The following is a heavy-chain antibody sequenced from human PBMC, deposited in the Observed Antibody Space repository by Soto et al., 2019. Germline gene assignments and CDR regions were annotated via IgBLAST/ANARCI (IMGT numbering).Heavy chain of an antibody. Sequence: GGSLRLSCEASGFTLSSYSVNWARQAPGQGLEWVSYISSSSSTIYYADSVKGRFTISRDNAKNSLKLSSVTAADTAVYYCARGRSSGWTHYYYYYGMDVWGQGTTVTVSS. D-gene: IGHD6-19*01. V-gene: IGHV3-48*01. CDR3: ARGRSSGWTHYYYYYGMDV. CDR1: GFTLSSYS. J-gene: IGHJ6*02. CDR2: ISSSSSTI.